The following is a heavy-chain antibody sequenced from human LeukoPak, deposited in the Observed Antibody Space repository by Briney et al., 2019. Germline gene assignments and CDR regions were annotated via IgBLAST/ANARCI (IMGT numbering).Heavy chain of an antibody. CDR1: GASLSRGSFY. D-gene: IGHD6-13*01. CDR3: AREAAAPPPYFDY. V-gene: IGHV4-31*03. J-gene: IGHJ4*02. CDR2: IYYSGST. Sequence: PSQTLSLTCTVSGASLSRGSFYWSWIRQHPGKGLEWIGYIYYSGSTYYNPSLKSRVTISVDTSKNQFSLKLSSVTAADTAGYYCAREAAAPPPYFDYWGQGTLVTVSS.